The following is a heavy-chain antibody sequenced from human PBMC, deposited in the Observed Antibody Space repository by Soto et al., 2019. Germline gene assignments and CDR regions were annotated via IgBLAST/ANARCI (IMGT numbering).Heavy chain of an antibody. CDR1: GGSISSYY. Sequence: SETLSLTCTVSGGSISSYYWSWIRQPPGKGLEWIGYIYYSGSTNYNPSLKSRVTISVDTSKNQFSLKLSSVTAADTAVYYCARARIDHYYYYYMDVWGKGTTVTVSS. J-gene: IGHJ6*03. D-gene: IGHD1-26*01. CDR3: ARARIDHYYYYYMDV. V-gene: IGHV4-59*01. CDR2: IYYSGST.